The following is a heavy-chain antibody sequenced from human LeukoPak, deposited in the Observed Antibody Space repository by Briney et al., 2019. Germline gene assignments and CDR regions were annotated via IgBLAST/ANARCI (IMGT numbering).Heavy chain of an antibody. V-gene: IGHV1-2*02. CDR1: GYTFTYYY. CDR2: INPNNGGT. CDR3: ARDRGGGSGTYYILY. D-gene: IGHD3-10*01. Sequence: GASVKVSCKASGYTFTYYYMHWVRQAPGQGLEWLGWINPNNGGTNYAQKFQGRVTMTRDTSISTAYMELSSLGSDDTAVYYCARDRGGGSGTYYILYWGLGSLVTVSS. J-gene: IGHJ4*02.